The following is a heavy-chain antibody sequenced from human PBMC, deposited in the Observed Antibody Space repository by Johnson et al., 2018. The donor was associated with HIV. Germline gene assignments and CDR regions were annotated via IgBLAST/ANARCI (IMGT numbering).Heavy chain of an antibody. Sequence: VQLVESGGGVVQPGRSLRLSCAASGFTFSSYAMHWVRQAPGKGLEWVSAISGSGGSTYYADSVKGRFTISRDNAKNSLNLQMNSLRAEDTAVYYCARERATLWFRASGAAFDIWGQGTLVTVSS. CDR2: ISGSGGST. CDR1: GFTFSSYA. V-gene: IGHV3-23*04. J-gene: IGHJ3*02. D-gene: IGHD3-10*01. CDR3: ARERATLWFRASGAAFDI.